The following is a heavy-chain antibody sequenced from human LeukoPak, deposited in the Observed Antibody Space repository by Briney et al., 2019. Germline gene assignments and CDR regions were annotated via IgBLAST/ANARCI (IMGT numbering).Heavy chain of an antibody. Sequence: GGSLRLSCAASGFTFSDYWMHWVRQVPGKGLVWVSHINTDGTSTTYADSVQGRFTISRDNAKNTLYLQMNSLRAEDTAVYYCASSVEMATLDAFDIWGQGTMVTVSS. V-gene: IGHV3-74*01. CDR3: ASSVEMATLDAFDI. CDR1: GFTFSDYW. CDR2: INTDGTST. J-gene: IGHJ3*02. D-gene: IGHD5-24*01.